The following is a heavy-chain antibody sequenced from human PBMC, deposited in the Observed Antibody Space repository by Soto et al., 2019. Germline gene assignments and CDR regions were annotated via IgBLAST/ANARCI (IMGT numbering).Heavy chain of an antibody. V-gene: IGHV4-34*01. Sequence: QVQLQQWGAGLLKPSETLSLTCAVYGGSFSGYYWSWIRQPPGKGLEWIGERNHSGSPNYNPSLKSLVTISVDTSKNQFSLKLSSVTAADTAVYYCARGRSTMVRGASFSDYWGQGTLVTVSS. CDR3: ARGRSTMVRGASFSDY. D-gene: IGHD3-10*01. CDR2: RNHSGSP. J-gene: IGHJ4*02. CDR1: GGSFSGYY.